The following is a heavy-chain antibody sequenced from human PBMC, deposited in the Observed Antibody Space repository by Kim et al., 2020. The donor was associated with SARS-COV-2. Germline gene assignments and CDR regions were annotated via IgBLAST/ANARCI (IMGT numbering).Heavy chain of an antibody. J-gene: IGHJ4*02. CDR2: IYYTGST. V-gene: IGHV4-59*13. D-gene: IGHD2-15*01. Sequence: SETLSLTCTVSGGSISSYYWTWIRQPPGKGLEWIGYIYYTGSTNYNPSLKSRVTISLDTSKNQFSLRLSSVTAADTAMYYCARAPPYCSGASCYFSGPDYWGQGTLVTVSS. CDR3: ARAPPYCSGASCYFSGPDY. CDR1: GGSISSYY.